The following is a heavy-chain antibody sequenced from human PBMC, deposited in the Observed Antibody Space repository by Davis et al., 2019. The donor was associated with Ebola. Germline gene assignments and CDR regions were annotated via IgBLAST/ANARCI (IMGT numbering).Heavy chain of an antibody. V-gene: IGHV3-7*01. J-gene: IGHJ5*02. CDR1: GVRRIINN. CDR3: TRDRAYKCFDL. Sequence: PGGSLRLSCVDPGVRRIINNMSWVRQAPGKGLEWVASTNPDASEKYYVDSARGRFTISRDNAKKSLYLQMNSLRVEDTAIYYCTRDRAYKCFDLWGQGTLVTVSS. CDR2: TNPDASEK.